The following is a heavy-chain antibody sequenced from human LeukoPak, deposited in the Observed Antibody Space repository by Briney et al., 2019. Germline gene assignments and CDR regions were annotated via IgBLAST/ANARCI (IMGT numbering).Heavy chain of an antibody. V-gene: IGHV3-23*01. Sequence: GGSLRLSCAASGLTFRSYGMSWVRQAPGKGLEWVSGISGSGDTTYYADSVKGRFTISRDNSKNTLYLQMNNLRADDTAVYHCAKSPPPGKLLRFGPWGQGALVTVSS. CDR1: GLTFRSYG. CDR2: ISGSGDTT. D-gene: IGHD3-16*01. CDR3: AKSPPPGKLLRFGP. J-gene: IGHJ5*02.